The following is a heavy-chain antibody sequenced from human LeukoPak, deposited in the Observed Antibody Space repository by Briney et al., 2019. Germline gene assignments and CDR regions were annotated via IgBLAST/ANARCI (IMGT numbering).Heavy chain of an antibody. CDR1: GFTFSSYA. Sequence: GSLGLSCAASGFTFSSYAMSWVRQPPGKGLEWIGSIYDSGSTYYNPSLKSRVTISVDTSKNQFSLKLNSVTAADTAVYYCARHYGPWGQGTLVTVSS. V-gene: IGHV4-39*01. CDR2: IYDSGST. D-gene: IGHD3-10*01. CDR3: ARHYGP. J-gene: IGHJ5*02.